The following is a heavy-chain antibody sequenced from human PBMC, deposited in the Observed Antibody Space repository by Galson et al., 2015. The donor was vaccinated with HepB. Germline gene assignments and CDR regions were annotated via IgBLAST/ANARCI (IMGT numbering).Heavy chain of an antibody. V-gene: IGHV5-51*01. J-gene: IGHJ4*02. Sequence: QSGAEVKKPGESLKIFCRGSGYTFSSYWIGWVRQMPGKGLEWMGIIYPGDSDTRYSPSFQGQVTISVDKSISTAYLQWSTLKASDTAMYYCARPYYYDSSGYYPDYWGQGTLVTVSS. D-gene: IGHD3-22*01. CDR2: IYPGDSDT. CDR3: ARPYYYDSSGYYPDY. CDR1: GYTFSSYW.